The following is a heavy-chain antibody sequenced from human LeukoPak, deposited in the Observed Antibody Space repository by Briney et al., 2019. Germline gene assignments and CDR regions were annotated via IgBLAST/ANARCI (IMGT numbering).Heavy chain of an antibody. CDR1: GGTFSSYA. J-gene: IGHJ4*02. CDR2: IIPIFGTA. CDR3: ARVARLGYCSSTSCLPDYFDY. D-gene: IGHD2-2*01. Sequence: ASVKVSCKASGGTFSSYAISWVRQAPGQGLEWMGGIIPIFGTANYAQKFQGRVTITADESTSTAYMELSSLRSEDTAVYYCARVARLGYCSSTSCLPDYFDYWGQGTLVTVSS. V-gene: IGHV1-69*13.